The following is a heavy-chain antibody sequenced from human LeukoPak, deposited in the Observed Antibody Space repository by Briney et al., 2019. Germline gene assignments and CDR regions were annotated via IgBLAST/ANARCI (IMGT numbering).Heavy chain of an antibody. V-gene: IGHV3-53*01. J-gene: IGHJ4*02. CDR3: ARSYRGVTDY. D-gene: IGHD2-21*02. CDR2: IYSGGST. Sequence: GGSLRLSCAASGFTVSSNYMSWVRQAPGKGLEWVSVIYSGGSTYYADSVKGRFTISRDNSKNTLYLQMNSLSAEDTAVYYCARSYRGVTDYWGQGTLVTVSS. CDR1: GFTVSSNY.